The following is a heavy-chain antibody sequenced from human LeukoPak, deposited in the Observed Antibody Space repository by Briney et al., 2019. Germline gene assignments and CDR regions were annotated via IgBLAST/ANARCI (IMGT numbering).Heavy chain of an antibody. J-gene: IGHJ4*02. CDR2: IWYDGSNK. D-gene: IGHD3-10*01. CDR1: GFTFSSYG. CDR3: AKWSWFGELPGAFDY. V-gene: IGHV3-33*06. Sequence: PGRSLRLSCAASGFTFSSYGMHWVRQAPGKGLEWVAVIWYDGSNKYYADSVKGRFTISRDNSKNTLYLQMNSLRAEDTAVYYCAKWSWFGELPGAFDYWGQGTLVTVSS.